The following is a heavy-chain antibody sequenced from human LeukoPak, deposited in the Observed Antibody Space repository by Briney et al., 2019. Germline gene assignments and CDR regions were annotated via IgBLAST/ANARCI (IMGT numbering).Heavy chain of an antibody. V-gene: IGHV4-4*07. J-gene: IGHJ3*02. Sequence: PSETLSLTCSVSGGSISSYYWSWIRQPAGKGLEWIGRIYASGSTNYNPSLTSRVAMPVDTSKNQFSLKLSSVTAADTAVYYCARTQPIGAFDIWGQGTMVTVSS. CDR2: IYASGST. CDR1: GGSISSYY. D-gene: IGHD1-14*01. CDR3: ARTQPIGAFDI.